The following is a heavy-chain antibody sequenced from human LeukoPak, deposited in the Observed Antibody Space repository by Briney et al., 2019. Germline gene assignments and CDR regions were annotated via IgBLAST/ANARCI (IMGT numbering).Heavy chain of an antibody. V-gene: IGHV4-4*02. J-gene: IGHJ6*03. CDR1: GGSISSSNW. CDR3: ARCIREFYYYMDV. Sequence: PSETLSLTCAVSGGSISSSNWWSWVRQPPGKGLEWIGEIYHSGSTYYNPSLKSRVTISVDTSKNQFSLKLSSVTAADTAVYYCARCIREFYYYMDVWGKGTTVTVSS. CDR2: IYHSGST. D-gene: IGHD3-10*01.